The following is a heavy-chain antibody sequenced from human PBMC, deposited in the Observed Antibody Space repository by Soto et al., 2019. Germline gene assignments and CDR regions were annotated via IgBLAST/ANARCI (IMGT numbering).Heavy chain of an antibody. CDR1: GFTFSNAW. D-gene: IGHD3-9*01. J-gene: IGHJ4*02. CDR2: IKSKTDGGTT. V-gene: IGHV3-15*01. Sequence: PGGSLRLSCAASGFTFSNAWMSWVRQAPGKGLEWVGRIKSKTDGGTTDYAAPVKGRFTISRDDSKNTLYLQMNSLKTEDTAVYYCTPGPDDWLSTYLDYWGQGTQVTVSS. CDR3: TPGPDDWLSTYLDY.